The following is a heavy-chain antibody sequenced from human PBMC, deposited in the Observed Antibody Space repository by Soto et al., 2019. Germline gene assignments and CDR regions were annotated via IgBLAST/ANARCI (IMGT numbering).Heavy chain of an antibody. CDR2: VSLDGRNT. CDR1: GFCFSVYA. D-gene: IGHD6-19*01. Sequence: VQLVESGGGVVQPGRSVRLSCAASGFCFSVYAMYCVRQAPGKGLGWVAVVSLDGRNTHYADSVKGGFIIFSDSSKNTVYLEMTSQRAEDTAVYYCAKWGRQGLVTSDFNYWGQGALVTVSS. V-gene: IGHV3-30*18. J-gene: IGHJ4*02. CDR3: AKWGRQGLVTSDFNY.